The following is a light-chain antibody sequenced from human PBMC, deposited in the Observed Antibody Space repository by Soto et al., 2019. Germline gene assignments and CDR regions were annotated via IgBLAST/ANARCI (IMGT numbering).Light chain of an antibody. CDR2: DAS. CDR3: QQRSNWPPIT. CDR1: QSVSSY. Sequence: EIVLTKSPVSRSLSPVEIATLSVMASQSVSSYLAWYQENPGRSPWLLIYDASNRAPGIPARFSGSGSGTDFTLTISSLVPEDFAVYYCQQRSNWPPITFGQGTRLEIK. J-gene: IGKJ5*01. V-gene: IGKV3-11*01.